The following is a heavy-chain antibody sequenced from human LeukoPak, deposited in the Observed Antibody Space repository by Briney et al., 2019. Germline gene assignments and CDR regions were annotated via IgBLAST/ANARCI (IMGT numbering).Heavy chain of an antibody. V-gene: IGHV3-64D*06. Sequence: PGGSLRLSCSASGFTFSSYAMHWVRQAPGKGLEYVSAISSNGGSTYYADSVKGRFTISRDNSKNTLYLQMSSLRAEDTAVYYCVKDHGVTVTTYWSDPWGQGTLVTVSS. J-gene: IGHJ5*02. D-gene: IGHD4-17*01. CDR2: ISSNGGST. CDR1: GFTFSSYA. CDR3: VKDHGVTVTTYWSDP.